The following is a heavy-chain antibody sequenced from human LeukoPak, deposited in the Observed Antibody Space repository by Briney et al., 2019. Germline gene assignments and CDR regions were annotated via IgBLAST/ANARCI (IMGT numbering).Heavy chain of an antibody. Sequence: SVKVSCKASGGTFSSYAISWVRQAPGQGLEWKGGIIPIFGTANYAQKFQGRVTITTDESTSTAYMELSSLRSEDTAVYYCARGTKAAAGTGALAYWGQGTLVTVSS. CDR2: IIPIFGTA. V-gene: IGHV1-69*05. CDR3: ARGTKAAAGTGALAY. CDR1: GGTFSSYA. J-gene: IGHJ4*02. D-gene: IGHD6-13*01.